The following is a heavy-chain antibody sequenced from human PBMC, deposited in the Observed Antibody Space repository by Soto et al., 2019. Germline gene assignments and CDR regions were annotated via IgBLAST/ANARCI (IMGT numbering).Heavy chain of an antibody. V-gene: IGHV6-1*01. J-gene: IGHJ6*02. D-gene: IGHD3-10*01. CDR3: ARETVVRGVIKGSYYYYGMDV. CDR1: GDSVSSNNAA. CDR2: TYYRSKWYN. Sequence: SQTLSLTCAISGDSVSSNNAAWNWIRQSPSRGLEWLGRTYYRSKWYNDYAVSVKSRITINPDTSKNQFSLQLNSVTPEDTAVYYCARETVVRGVIKGSYYYYGMDVWGQGTTVTVSS.